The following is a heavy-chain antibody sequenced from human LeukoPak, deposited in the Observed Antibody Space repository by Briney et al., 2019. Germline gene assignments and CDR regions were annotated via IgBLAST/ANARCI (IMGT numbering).Heavy chain of an antibody. V-gene: IGHV3-66*01. CDR1: GFTFSSYW. D-gene: IGHD3-10*01. Sequence: GGSLRLSCAASGFTFSSYWMTWVRQAPGKGLEWVSVIYSGGSTYYADSVKGRFTISRDNSKNTLYLQMNSLRAEDTAVYYCARVVNYYGSGSYPDYWGQGTLVTVSS. CDR2: IYSGGST. CDR3: ARVVNYYGSGSYPDY. J-gene: IGHJ4*02.